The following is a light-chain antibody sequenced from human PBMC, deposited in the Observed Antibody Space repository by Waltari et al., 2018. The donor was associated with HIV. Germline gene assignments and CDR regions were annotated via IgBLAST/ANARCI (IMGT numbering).Light chain of an antibody. Sequence: EIVLTHSPGTLSLSPGERATLSCRASQRFSRSYLAWYQQKPGQAPRLLIYDASSRATGIPDRFGGSGSGTDFTLTISRLEPEDSAVYYCQQYGTLYTFGQGTKLEIK. CDR1: QRFSRSY. CDR2: DAS. J-gene: IGKJ2*01. V-gene: IGKV3-20*01. CDR3: QQYGTLYT.